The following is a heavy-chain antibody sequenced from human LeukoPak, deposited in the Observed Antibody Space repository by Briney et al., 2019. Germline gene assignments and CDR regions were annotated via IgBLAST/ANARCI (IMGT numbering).Heavy chain of an antibody. Sequence: ASVTVSCRASGYTFTDYYMHWVRQAPGQGFEWMGWINPNDGDTNYAQKFQGRVTMTRDTSISTAHMEVSRLRSDDTAVYYCARANFLYCSSSTCLFDYWGQGTLVTVSS. CDR3: ARANFLYCSSSTCLFDY. D-gene: IGHD2-2*01. V-gene: IGHV1-2*02. J-gene: IGHJ4*02. CDR1: GYTFTDYY. CDR2: INPNDGDT.